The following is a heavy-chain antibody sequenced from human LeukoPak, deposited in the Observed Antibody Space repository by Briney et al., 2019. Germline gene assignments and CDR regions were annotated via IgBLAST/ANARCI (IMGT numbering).Heavy chain of an antibody. CDR1: GGSISSYY. Sequence: SETLSLTCTVSGGSISSYYWSWIRQPPGKGLEWIGDIYYSGSTNYNPSLKSRVTISVDTSKNQFSLKLSSVTAADTAVYYCARGGGGDCSGGSCFMYWFDPWGQGTLVTVSS. V-gene: IGHV4-59*01. J-gene: IGHJ5*02. CDR2: IYYSGST. CDR3: ARGGGGDCSGGSCFMYWFDP. D-gene: IGHD2-15*01.